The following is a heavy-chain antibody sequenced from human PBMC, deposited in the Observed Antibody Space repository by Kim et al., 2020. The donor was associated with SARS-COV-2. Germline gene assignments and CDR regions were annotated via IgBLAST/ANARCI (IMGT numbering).Heavy chain of an antibody. CDR2: INVDGSEK. Sequence: GGSLRLSCVASGFPFRSYWMSWVRQAPGKGLEWVANINVDGSEKYYVDSVKGRFTISRDNAKNSLYLQMNSLRAEDTAVYYCARDALVQGVIDDDWGQGTLVTVSS. V-gene: IGHV3-7*01. CDR1: GFPFRSYW. J-gene: IGHJ4*02. D-gene: IGHD3-10*01. CDR3: ARDALVQGVIDDD.